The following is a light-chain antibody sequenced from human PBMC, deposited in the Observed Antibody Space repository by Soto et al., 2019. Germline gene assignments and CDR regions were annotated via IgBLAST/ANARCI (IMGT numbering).Light chain of an antibody. CDR2: GVC. V-gene: IGKV3-20*01. J-gene: IGKJ1*01. CDR3: QQYDSSWT. CDR1: QSVPSNF. Sequence: EIVLTQSTGTLSLSPGERATLSCRASQSVPSNFLAWYQQKPGQAPILLIYGVCRRATGIPDGFSGSGSGTDFTLTISRLEPEDFAVYYCQQYDSSWTFGQGTKVEIK.